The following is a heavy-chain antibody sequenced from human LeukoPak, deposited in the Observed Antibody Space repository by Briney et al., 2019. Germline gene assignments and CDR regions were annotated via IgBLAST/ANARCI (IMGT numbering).Heavy chain of an antibody. CDR1: GGSITSSNW. D-gene: IGHD5-24*01. CDR2: IYHSGST. J-gene: IGHJ4*02. V-gene: IGHV4-4*02. Sequence: SETLSLTCAVSGGSITSSNWWSWVRQPPGKGLEWIGEIYHSGSTNYNPSLKSRVTISVDKSKNQFSLKLSSVTAADTAVYYCVRRTFLRRANYNYYFFDYWAQGILVTVSS. CDR3: VRRTFLRRANYNYYFFDY.